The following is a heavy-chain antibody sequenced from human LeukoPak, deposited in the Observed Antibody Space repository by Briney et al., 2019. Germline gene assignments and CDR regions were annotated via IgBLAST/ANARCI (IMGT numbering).Heavy chain of an antibody. CDR2: ISGSGGST. CDR1: GFTFSSYA. Sequence: PGASLRLSCAASGFTFSSYAMSWDRQAPGKGLEWVSAISGSGGSTYYADSVKGRFTISRDNSKNTLYLQMNSLRAEDTAVYYCAKGRKGQYAYFDYWGQGTLVTVSS. V-gene: IGHV3-23*01. J-gene: IGHJ4*02. CDR3: AKGRKGQYAYFDY.